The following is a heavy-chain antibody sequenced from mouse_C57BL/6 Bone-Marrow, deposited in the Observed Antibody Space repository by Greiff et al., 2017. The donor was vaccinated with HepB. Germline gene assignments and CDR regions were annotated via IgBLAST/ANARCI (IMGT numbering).Heavy chain of an antibody. CDR3: ERYRGTWFAY. CDR1: GFTFTDYY. V-gene: IGHV7-3*01. CDR2: IRKKANGYTT. J-gene: IGHJ3*01. Sequence: EVMLVESGGGLVQPGGSLSLSCAASGFTFTDYYMSWVRQPPGKALEWLGFIRKKANGYTTEYSVSVKGRFTISRDNSQSILYLQMNALRAEDSATYCCERYRGTWFAYWGQGTLVTVSA.